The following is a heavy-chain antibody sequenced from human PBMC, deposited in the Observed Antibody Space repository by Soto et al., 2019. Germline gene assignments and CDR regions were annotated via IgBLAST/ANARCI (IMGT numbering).Heavy chain of an antibody. D-gene: IGHD2-2*01. CDR3: AKENCISTSCYRLYNWFDP. V-gene: IGHV3-30*18. Sequence: QVQLVESGGGVVQPGRSLRLSCAASGFTFSSYGMHWVRQAPGKGLEWVAVISYGGSNKYYADTVKGRVTISRDNSKNTLYLQMNNLRAEDTAVYYCAKENCISTSCYRLYNWFDPWGQGTLVTVSA. CDR2: ISYGGSNK. CDR1: GFTFSSYG. J-gene: IGHJ5*02.